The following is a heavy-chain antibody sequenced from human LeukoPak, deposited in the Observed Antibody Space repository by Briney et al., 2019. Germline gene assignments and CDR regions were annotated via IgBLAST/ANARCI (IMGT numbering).Heavy chain of an antibody. V-gene: IGHV4-39*01. D-gene: IGHD5-12*01. CDR1: GGSISSNSDY. Sequence: PSETLSLTCTVSGGSISSNSDYWGWIRQPPGKGLEWIGSIYYTGSTYYNPSLKSRVTISVDTSKNQFSLKLSSVTAADTAVYYCARRQGAQRRLQLGFDYWGQGTLVTVSS. J-gene: IGHJ4*02. CDR2: IYYTGST. CDR3: ARRQGAQRRLQLGFDY.